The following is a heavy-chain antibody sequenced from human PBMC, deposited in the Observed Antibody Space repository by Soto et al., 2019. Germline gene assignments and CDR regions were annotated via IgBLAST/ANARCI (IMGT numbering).Heavy chain of an antibody. J-gene: IGHJ4*02. Sequence: GGSLRLSCAASGFTFSNAWMSWVRQAPGKGLEWVGRIKSKTDGGTTDYAAPVKGRFTISRDDSKNTLYLQMNSLKTEDTAVYYCRFGSSGWYRYYFDYWGQGTLVTVSS. CDR1: GFTFSNAW. D-gene: IGHD6-19*01. V-gene: IGHV3-15*01. CDR2: IKSKTDGGTT. CDR3: RFGSSGWYRYYFDY.